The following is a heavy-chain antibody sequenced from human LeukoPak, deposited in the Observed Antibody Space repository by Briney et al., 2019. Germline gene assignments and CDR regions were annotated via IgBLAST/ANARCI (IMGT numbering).Heavy chain of an antibody. CDR3: ARGAYYYED. CDR2: ISSSSSTI. J-gene: IGHJ4*02. Sequence: TGGSLRLSCAASGFTFSSYAMSWVRQAPGKGLEWVSYISSSSSTIYYADSVKGRFTISRDNAKNSLYLQMNSLRAGDTAVYYCARGAYYYEDWGQGTLVTVSS. D-gene: IGHD3-22*01. V-gene: IGHV3-48*01. CDR1: GFTFSSYA.